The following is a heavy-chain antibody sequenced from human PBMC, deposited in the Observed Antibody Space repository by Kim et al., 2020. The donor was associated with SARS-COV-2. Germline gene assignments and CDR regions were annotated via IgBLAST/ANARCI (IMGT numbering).Heavy chain of an antibody. CDR3: ARDRCSGGSCYQLHYYYYYGMDV. Sequence: SETLSLTCTVSGGSISSGGYYWSWIRQHPGKGLEWIGYIYYSGSTYYNPSLKSRVTISVDTSKNQFSLKLSSVTAADTAVYYCARDRCSGGSCYQLHYYYYYGMDVWGQGTTVTVSS. V-gene: IGHV4-31*03. CDR2: IYYSGST. J-gene: IGHJ6*02. D-gene: IGHD2-15*01. CDR1: GGSISSGGYY.